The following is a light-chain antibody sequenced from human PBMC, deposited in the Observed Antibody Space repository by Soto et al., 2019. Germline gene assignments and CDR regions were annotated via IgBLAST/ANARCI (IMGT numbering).Light chain of an antibody. J-gene: IGKJ4*01. Sequence: EIVMTQSPGTLSVSPGERATLSCRASQSVSSSLAWYQQKPRQAPRLLIYGASTRATGIPDRFSGSGSGTEFTLTISSLQSEDFAVYYCQQYENWPPLTFGGGTKVEIK. V-gene: IGKV3-15*01. CDR2: GAS. CDR1: QSVSSS. CDR3: QQYENWPPLT.